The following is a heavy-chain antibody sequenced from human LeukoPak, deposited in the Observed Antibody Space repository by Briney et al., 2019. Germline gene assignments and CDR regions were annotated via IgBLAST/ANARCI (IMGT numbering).Heavy chain of an antibody. J-gene: IGHJ3*02. CDR3: AKGRIVGATFDAFDI. CDR1: GFTFSSYA. Sequence: GGSLRLSCAAFGFTFSSYAMSWVRQAPGKGLEWVSAISGSGGSTYYADSVKGRFTISRDNSKNALYLQMNSLRAEDTAVYYCAKGRIVGATFDAFDIWGQGTMVTVSS. D-gene: IGHD1-26*01. V-gene: IGHV3-23*01. CDR2: ISGSGGST.